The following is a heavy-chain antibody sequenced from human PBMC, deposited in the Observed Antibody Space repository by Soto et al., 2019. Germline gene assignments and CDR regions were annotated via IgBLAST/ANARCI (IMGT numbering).Heavy chain of an antibody. CDR2: ISSSSSYT. D-gene: IGHD3-3*01. CDR3: ARDXNAGVANRYYYYYGMDV. Sequence: GGSLRLSCAASGFTFSYYYMSWIRQAPGKGLEWVSYISSSSSYTNYADSVKGRFTISRDNAKNSLYLQMNSLRAEDTAVYYCARDXNAGVANRYYYYYGMDVWGQGTTVTVSS. J-gene: IGHJ6*02. CDR1: GFTFSYYY. V-gene: IGHV3-11*06.